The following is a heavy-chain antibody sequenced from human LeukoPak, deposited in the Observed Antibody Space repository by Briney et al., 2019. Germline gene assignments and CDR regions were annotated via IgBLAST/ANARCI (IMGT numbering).Heavy chain of an antibody. CDR1: GFTFRRYG. Sequence: GGSLRLSCAASGFTFRRYGMHWVRQAPGKGLEWVAVISYDGSNKYYADSVKGRFTISRDNSKNTLYLQMNSLRAEDTAVYYCAKLVGYSSGWHDYWGQGTLVTVSS. D-gene: IGHD6-19*01. CDR2: ISYDGSNK. CDR3: AKLVGYSSGWHDY. V-gene: IGHV3-30*18. J-gene: IGHJ4*02.